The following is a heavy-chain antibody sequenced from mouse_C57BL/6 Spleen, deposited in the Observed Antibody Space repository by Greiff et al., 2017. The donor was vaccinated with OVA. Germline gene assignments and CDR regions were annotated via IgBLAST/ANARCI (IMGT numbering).Heavy chain of an antibody. V-gene: IGHV1-72*01. CDR1: GYTFTSYW. CDR2: IDPNSGGT. Sequence: QVQLKQPGAELVKPGASVKLSCKASGYTFTSYWMHWVKQRPGRGLEWIGRIDPNSGGTKYNEKFKSKATLTVDKPSSTAYMQRSSLTSEDSAVYYCARGAVVARGYFDVWGTGTTVTVSS. J-gene: IGHJ1*03. CDR3: ARGAVVARGYFDV. D-gene: IGHD1-1*01.